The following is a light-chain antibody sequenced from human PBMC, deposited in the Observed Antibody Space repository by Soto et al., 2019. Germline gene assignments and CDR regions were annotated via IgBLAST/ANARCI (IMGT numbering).Light chain of an antibody. CDR1: SSDIGTYNY. V-gene: IGLV2-14*03. CDR2: DVS. J-gene: IGLJ1*01. CDR3: YSCSRSSGTRYV. Sequence: QSARTQPASASRSPGQSITISCTGTSSDIGTYNYVSWYQQHPGQAPKLMIYDVSNRPSGVSDRFSGSKSGNTASLTISGLQAEDEADHYCYSCSRSSGTRYVFGTGTKVTVL.